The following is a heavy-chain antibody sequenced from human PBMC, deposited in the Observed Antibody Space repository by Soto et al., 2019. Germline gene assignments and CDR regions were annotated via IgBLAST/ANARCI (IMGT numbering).Heavy chain of an antibody. D-gene: IGHD6-13*01. CDR1: GFTFSSYA. J-gene: IGHJ4*02. V-gene: IGHV3-23*01. CDR2: LSGTGGNT. CDR3: TKGVGSSSWYYFDY. Sequence: GGSLRLSCAASGFTFSSYAMNWVRQAPGKGLEWVSALSGTGGNTYYADSVKGRFTISRDNSKNTLNLQMNSLRAEDTAVYYCTKGVGSSSWYYFDYWGQGSPVTVSS.